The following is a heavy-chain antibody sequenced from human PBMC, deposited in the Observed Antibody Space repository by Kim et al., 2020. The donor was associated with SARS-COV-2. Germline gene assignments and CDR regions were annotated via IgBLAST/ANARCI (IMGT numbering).Heavy chain of an antibody. V-gene: IGHV4-61*02. CDR1: GGSISSGSYY. D-gene: IGHD5-18*01. Sequence: SETLSLTCTVSGGSISSGSYYWSWIRQPAGKGLECIGRIYTSGSTNYNPSLKSRVTISVDTSKNQFSLKLSSVTAADTAVYYCARFGYSYGYEFYYYYGMDVWGQGTTVTVSS. CDR2: IYTSGST. CDR3: ARFGYSYGYEFYYYYGMDV. J-gene: IGHJ6*02.